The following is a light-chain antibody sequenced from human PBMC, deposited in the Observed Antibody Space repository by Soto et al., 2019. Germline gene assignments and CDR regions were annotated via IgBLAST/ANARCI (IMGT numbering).Light chain of an antibody. V-gene: IGLV2-14*01. CDR2: EVS. Sequence: QSVLTQPASVSGSPGQSITISCTGTSSDVGNYNYVSWYQQHPGKAPKLMIYEVSNRPSGVSNRFSGSKSGNTAPLTISGLQAEDEADYYCSSYTSSTDYVFGAGTKVTVL. CDR3: SSYTSSTDYV. J-gene: IGLJ1*01. CDR1: SSDVGNYNY.